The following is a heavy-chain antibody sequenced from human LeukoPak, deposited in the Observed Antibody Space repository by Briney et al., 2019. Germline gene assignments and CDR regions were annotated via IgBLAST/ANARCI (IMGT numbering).Heavy chain of an antibody. V-gene: IGHV4-59*01. D-gene: IGHD3-10*01. CDR1: GDSISNYY. J-gene: IGHJ4*02. Sequence: PSETLSLTCTVPGDSISNYYWSWIRQPPGKGLEWIGYIFYTGTTKYNPSLKSRVTMSVDMSKNQFSLKLSSVTAADTAVYYCARGHWFGGHQIDYWGQGTLVTVSS. CDR3: ARGHWFGGHQIDY. CDR2: IFYTGTT.